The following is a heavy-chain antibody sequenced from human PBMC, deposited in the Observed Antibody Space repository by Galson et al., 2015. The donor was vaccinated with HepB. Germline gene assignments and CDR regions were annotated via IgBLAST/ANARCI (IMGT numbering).Heavy chain of an antibody. CDR2: ISPYNGDT. Sequence: QSGAEVKTPGASVKVSCKASGYTFTNFGISWVRQAPGQGLEWMGWISPYNGDTRYAQKLQGRVTMTTDTSTRTAYMELRSLRSDDTAVYYCARGGSSSGYGWFDPWGQGTLVTVSS. CDR1: GYTFTNFG. J-gene: IGHJ5*02. V-gene: IGHV1-18*04. D-gene: IGHD6-25*01. CDR3: ARGGSSSGYGWFDP.